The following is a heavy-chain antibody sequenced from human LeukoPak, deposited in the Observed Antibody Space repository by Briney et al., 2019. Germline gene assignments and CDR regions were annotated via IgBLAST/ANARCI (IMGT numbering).Heavy chain of an antibody. CDR1: GFTFSSYA. V-gene: IGHV3-30*04. CDR2: ISYDGSNK. CDR3: ARDEWGLLWFGESLRDTTQTPLDY. D-gene: IGHD3-10*01. Sequence: GGSLRLSCAASGFTFSSYAMHWVRQAPGKGLEWVAVISYDGSNKYYADSVKGRFTISRDNSKNTLYLQMNSLRAEDTAVYYCARDEWGLLWFGESLRDTTQTPLDYWGQGTLVTVSS. J-gene: IGHJ4*02.